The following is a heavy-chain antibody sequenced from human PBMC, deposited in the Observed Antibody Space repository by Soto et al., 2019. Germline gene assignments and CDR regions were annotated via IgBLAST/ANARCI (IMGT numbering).Heavy chain of an antibody. Sequence: ETLSLTCTVSTGSISTYICSWIRQPPGKGLEWIGYIDYSGGINYNPSLKSRVTISVDTSKNQFSLKLRSVTAADTAVYYCARDLDTSMVTGAFDIWGQGTMVTVSS. V-gene: IGHV4-59*01. CDR2: IDYSGGI. CDR3: ARDLDTSMVTGAFDI. J-gene: IGHJ3*02. D-gene: IGHD5-18*01. CDR1: TGSISTYI.